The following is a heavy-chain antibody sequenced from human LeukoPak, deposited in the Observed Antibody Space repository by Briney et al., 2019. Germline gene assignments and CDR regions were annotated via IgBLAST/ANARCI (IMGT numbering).Heavy chain of an antibody. D-gene: IGHD3-16*01. Sequence: GGPLRLSCAASGFTFSSYAMSWVRQAPGKGLEWVSAISGSGGSTYYADSVKGRFTISRDNSKNTLYLQMNSLRAEDTAVYYCARDRSAYDYGFNWFDPWGQGTLVTVSS. J-gene: IGHJ5*02. CDR1: GFTFSSYA. CDR3: ARDRSAYDYGFNWFDP. V-gene: IGHV3-23*01. CDR2: ISGSGGST.